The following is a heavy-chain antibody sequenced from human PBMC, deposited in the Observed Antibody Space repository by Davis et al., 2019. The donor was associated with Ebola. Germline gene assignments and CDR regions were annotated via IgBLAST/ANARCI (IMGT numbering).Heavy chain of an antibody. Sequence: ASVKVSCKASGYTFTHYYMHWVRQAPGQGLEWMGMINPNDGRTIYAQKFQGRVTMTRDTSTSTVYMELSSLRSEDTAVYYCARGPMIGDYWGQGTLVTVSS. D-gene: IGHD3-22*01. V-gene: IGHV1-46*01. CDR3: ARGPMIGDY. CDR1: GYTFTHYY. CDR2: INPNDGRT. J-gene: IGHJ4*02.